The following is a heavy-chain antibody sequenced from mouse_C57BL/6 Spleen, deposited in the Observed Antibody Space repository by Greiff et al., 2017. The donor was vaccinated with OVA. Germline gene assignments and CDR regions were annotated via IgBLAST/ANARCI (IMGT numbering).Heavy chain of an antibody. D-gene: IGHD3-1*01. CDR1: GFTFSNYW. V-gene: IGHV6-3*01. J-gene: IGHJ3*01. CDR2: IRLKSDNYAT. CDR3: TAGYEKTWFAY. Sequence: EVKLQESGGGLVQPGGSMKLSCVASGFTFSNYWMNWVRQSPEKGLEWVAQIRLKSDNYATHYAESVKGRFTISRDDSKSSVYLQMNNLRAEDTGIYYCTAGYEKTWFAYWGQGTLVTVSA.